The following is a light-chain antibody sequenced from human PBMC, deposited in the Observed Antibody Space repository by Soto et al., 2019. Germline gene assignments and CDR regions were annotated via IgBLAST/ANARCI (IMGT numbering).Light chain of an antibody. CDR3: QQYANPPAIT. V-gene: IGKV1-33*01. CDR2: DAS. J-gene: IGKJ5*01. CDR1: QDISNY. Sequence: QRVEYPTSLSASVGDRFTITCQASQDISNYLTWYQQKPGKALKLLIYDASNLETGVPSRFSGSGSRTDFTFIIRSLQHEDIATHYSQQYANPPAITFGEGTILDIK.